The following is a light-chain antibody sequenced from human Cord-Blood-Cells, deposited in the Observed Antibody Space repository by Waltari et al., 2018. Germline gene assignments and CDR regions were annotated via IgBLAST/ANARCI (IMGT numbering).Light chain of an antibody. CDR3: SSYTSSSTGV. CDR2: DVS. Sequence: QSALTQPASLSGSPGQSLTISRTGTSRDVGGYNYVSWYQQHPGKAPKLMIYDVSNRPSGVSNRFSGSKSGNTASLTISGLQAEDEADYYCSSYTSSSTGVFGGGTKLTVL. J-gene: IGLJ3*02. V-gene: IGLV2-14*01. CDR1: SRDVGGYNY.